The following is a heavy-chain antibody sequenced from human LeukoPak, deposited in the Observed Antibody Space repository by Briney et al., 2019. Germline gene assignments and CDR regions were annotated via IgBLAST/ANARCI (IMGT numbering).Heavy chain of an antibody. Sequence: SETLSLTCAVYGGSFSGYYWSWIRQPPGEGLEWIGEINHSGSTNYNPSLKSRVTISVDTSKNQFSLKLSSVTAADTAVYYCARGTRGFGGAIDYWGQGTLVAVSS. CDR1: GGSFSGYY. D-gene: IGHD3-10*01. CDR2: INHSGST. V-gene: IGHV4-34*01. CDR3: ARGTRGFGGAIDY. J-gene: IGHJ4*02.